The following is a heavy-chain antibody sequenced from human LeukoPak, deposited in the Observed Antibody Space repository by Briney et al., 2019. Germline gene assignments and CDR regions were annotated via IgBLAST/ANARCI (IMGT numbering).Heavy chain of an antibody. CDR3: AREDLGELLKGYFDY. J-gene: IGHJ4*02. Sequence: ASVKVSCKASGYTFTSYYIHWVRQAPGQGLEWMGIINPSGGSTSYAQKFQGRVTMTRDTSTSTVYMELSSLRSEDTAVYYCAREDLGELLKGYFDYWGQGTLVTVSS. CDR1: GYTFTSYY. V-gene: IGHV1-46*01. D-gene: IGHD3-10*01. CDR2: INPSGGST.